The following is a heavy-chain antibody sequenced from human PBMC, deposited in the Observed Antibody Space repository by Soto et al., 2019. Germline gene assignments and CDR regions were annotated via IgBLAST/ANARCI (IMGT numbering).Heavy chain of an antibody. CDR1: GFTFSDAW. CDR3: TSTLGF. J-gene: IGHJ4*02. Sequence: GGSLRLSCAASGFTFSDAWLTWVRQAPGKGLEWVGRIKTKSDGGTSDYGAAVKGRFTISRDDSKNTLFLHMNSLKIEDTAMYYCTSTLGFWGQGTLVTVPS. V-gene: IGHV3-15*01. CDR2: IKTKSDGGTS. D-gene: IGHD1-26*01.